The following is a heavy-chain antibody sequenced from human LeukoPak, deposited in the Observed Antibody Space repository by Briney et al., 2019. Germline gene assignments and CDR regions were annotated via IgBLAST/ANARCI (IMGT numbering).Heavy chain of an antibody. J-gene: IGHJ4*02. V-gene: IGHV5-51*01. CDR2: IYPGDSET. CDR1: GYSSTRYW. Sequence: GESLKISCKGSGYSSTRYWIGWVRQMPGKGLEWMGIIYPGDSETRYSPSFQGQVTISADKSISTAYLQWSSLKASDTAIYYCARHDRGNYYDSSAYPFDYWGQGTLVTVSS. D-gene: IGHD3-22*01. CDR3: ARHDRGNYYDSSAYPFDY.